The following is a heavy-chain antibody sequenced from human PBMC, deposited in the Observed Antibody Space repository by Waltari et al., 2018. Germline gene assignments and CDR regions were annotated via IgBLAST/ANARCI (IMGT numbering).Heavy chain of an antibody. CDR2: IYHSGST. CDR1: GYSISSGYY. CDR3: ARVLAARGADY. V-gene: IGHV4-38-2*01. Sequence: QVQLQESGPGLVKPSETLSLTCAVSGYSISSGYYWGWIRQPPGKGLEWIGSIYHSGSTYYNPSLKSRVTISVDTSKNQFSLKLSSVTAADTAVYYCARVLAARGADYWGQGTLVTVSS. J-gene: IGHJ4*02. D-gene: IGHD6-6*01.